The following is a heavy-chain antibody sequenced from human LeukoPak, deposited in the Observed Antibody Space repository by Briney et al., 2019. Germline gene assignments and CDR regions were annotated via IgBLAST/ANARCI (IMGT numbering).Heavy chain of an antibody. J-gene: IGHJ6*03. Sequence: PGGSLRLSCAASGFTFSSYSMNWVRQAPGKGLEWVSSISSSSYIYYADSVKGRFTISRDNAKNSLYLQMNSLRAEDTAVYYCARVRYSSSSYYYYMDVWGKGTTVTVSS. D-gene: IGHD6-6*01. CDR3: ARVRYSSSSYYYYMDV. CDR2: ISSSSYI. V-gene: IGHV3-21*01. CDR1: GFTFSSYS.